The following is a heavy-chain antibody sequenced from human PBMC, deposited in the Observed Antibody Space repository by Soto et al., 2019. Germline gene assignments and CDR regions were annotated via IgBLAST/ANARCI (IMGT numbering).Heavy chain of an antibody. J-gene: IGHJ6*02. CDR1: GFIFSDFS. Sequence: GGSLRLSCAVSGFIFSDFSMNWVRQAPGKGLEWVASIGSSGGYIFYADSVNGRFTISRDNAKKSLDLQINSLRAEDTAVYYCARAKKHQSLGGRFGMDVWGQGTTVTVSS. CDR3: ARAKKHQSLGGRFGMDV. D-gene: IGHD2-2*01. CDR2: IGSSGGYI. V-gene: IGHV3-21*01.